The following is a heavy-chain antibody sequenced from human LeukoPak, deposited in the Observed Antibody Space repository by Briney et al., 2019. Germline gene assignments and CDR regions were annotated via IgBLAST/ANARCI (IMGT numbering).Heavy chain of an antibody. CDR1: GLPFVDYA. CDR2: FGWNSGSI. Sequence: GGSLRLPCAPSGLPFVDYAMHGVRQAPGKALEGVSGFGWNSGSIGYADSVKGRFTISRDNAKNSLYLQMNSLRAEDTALYYCAGSAVRGVILDYYYGMDVWGQGTTVTVSS. CDR3: AGSAVRGVILDYYYGMDV. J-gene: IGHJ6*02. V-gene: IGHV3-9*01. D-gene: IGHD3-10*02.